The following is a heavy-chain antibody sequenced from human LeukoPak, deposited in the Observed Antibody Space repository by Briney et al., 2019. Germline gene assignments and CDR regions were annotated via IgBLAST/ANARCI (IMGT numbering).Heavy chain of an antibody. CDR2: VHFSGST. D-gene: IGHD4-23*01. Sequence: SETLSLTCSVSSGSISSGSYYWGWIRQPPGKGLEWIGSVHFSGSTNYNPSLKSRVTISVDTSKNQFSLKLSSVTAADTAVYYCARHPTTVAPPRWFDPWGQGTLVTVSS. CDR1: SGSISSGSYY. V-gene: IGHV4-39*01. J-gene: IGHJ5*02. CDR3: ARHPTTVAPPRWFDP.